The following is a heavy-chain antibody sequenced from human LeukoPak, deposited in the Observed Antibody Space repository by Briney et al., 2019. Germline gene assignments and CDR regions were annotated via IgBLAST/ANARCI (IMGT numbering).Heavy chain of an antibody. CDR1: GGSISGSSYY. CDR3: AKTSPGIAHY. J-gene: IGHJ4*02. V-gene: IGHV4-39*01. CDR2: IYYSGST. D-gene: IGHD6-13*01. Sequence: SETLSLTCTVSGGSISGSSYYWGWIRQPPGKGLEWIGSIYYSGSTYYNPSLKSRVTISVDTSKNQFSLKLSSVTAADTAVYYCAKTSPGIAHYWGQGTLVTVSS.